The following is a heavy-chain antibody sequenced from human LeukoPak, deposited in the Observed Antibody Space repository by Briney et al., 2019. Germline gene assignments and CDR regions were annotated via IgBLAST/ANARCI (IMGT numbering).Heavy chain of an antibody. J-gene: IGHJ4*02. CDR3: ARGHWEQDTSTYAY. V-gene: IGHV4-30-4*07. CDR2: IYYSGTT. D-gene: IGHD1-26*01. Sequence: SETLSLTCAVSGTSITYGGYTWNWIRQPPGRGLEWIGYIYYSGTTFYNPSLKSRVTMSLESAKNQLSLKLRSVTAADTAVYYCARGHWEQDTSTYAYWGQGSLVTVSS. CDR1: GTSITYGGYT.